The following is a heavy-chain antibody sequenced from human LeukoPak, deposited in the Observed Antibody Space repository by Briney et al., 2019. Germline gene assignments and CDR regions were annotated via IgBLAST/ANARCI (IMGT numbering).Heavy chain of an antibody. CDR1: GFTFSSYS. CDR3: AREILRGSDAFDI. CDR2: ISSSSSYI. D-gene: IGHD3-16*01. V-gene: IGHV3-21*01. Sequence: GGSLRLSCAASGFTFSSYSMNWVRQAPVKGLEWVSSISSSSSYIYYADSVKGQFTISRDNAKNSLYLQMNSLRAEDTAVYYCAREILRGSDAFDIWGQGTMVTVSS. J-gene: IGHJ3*02.